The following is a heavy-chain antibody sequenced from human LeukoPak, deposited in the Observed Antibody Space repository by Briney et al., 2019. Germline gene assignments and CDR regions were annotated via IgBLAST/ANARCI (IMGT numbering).Heavy chain of an antibody. Sequence: SETLSLTCTVSGGSISSYYWSWIRQPPGKGLEWIGYIYYSGSTNYNPSLKSRVTISVDTSKNQFSLKLSSVTAADTAVYYCARAVQLERPPPLIGYYYMDVWGKGTTVTVPS. D-gene: IGHD1-1*01. CDR2: IYYSGST. J-gene: IGHJ6*03. CDR1: GGSISSYY. V-gene: IGHV4-59*01. CDR3: ARAVQLERPPPLIGYYYMDV.